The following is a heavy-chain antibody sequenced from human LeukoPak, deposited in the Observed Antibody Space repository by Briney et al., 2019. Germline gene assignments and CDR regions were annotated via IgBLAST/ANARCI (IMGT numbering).Heavy chain of an antibody. J-gene: IGHJ4*02. D-gene: IGHD2-2*01. CDR1: GGSISSSSYY. V-gene: IGHV4-39*01. Sequence: SETLSLTCTVSGGSISSSSYYWGWIRQPPGKGLEWIGSIYYSGSTYYNPSLKSRVTISVDTSKNQFSLKLSSVTAADTAVYYCARHYRGGRIVVVPAAPFDYWGQGTLVTVSS. CDR2: IYYSGST. CDR3: ARHYRGGRIVVVPAAPFDY.